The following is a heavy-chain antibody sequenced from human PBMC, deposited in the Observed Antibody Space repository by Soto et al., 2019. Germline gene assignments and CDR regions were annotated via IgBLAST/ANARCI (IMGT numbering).Heavy chain of an antibody. CDR1: GFTFSSYG. Sequence: QVQLVESGGGVVQPGRSLRLSCAASGFTFSSYGMHWVRQAPGKGLEWVAVIWSDGSNKYYADSVKGRFTISRDNSKNTLYLQMPCLRAEDTAVYYCARYYYDSSGYYPLWGQGTLVTVSS. D-gene: IGHD3-22*01. CDR3: ARYYYDSSGYYPL. J-gene: IGHJ4*02. V-gene: IGHV3-33*01. CDR2: IWSDGSNK.